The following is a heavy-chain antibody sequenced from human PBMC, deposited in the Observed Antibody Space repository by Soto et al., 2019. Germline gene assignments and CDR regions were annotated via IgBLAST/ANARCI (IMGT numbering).Heavy chain of an antibody. CDR1: GGSFSGYY. D-gene: IGHD3-10*01. CDR2: INHSGST. Sequence: SETLSLTCAVYGGSFSGYYWSWIRQPPGRGLEWIGEINHSGSTNYNPSLKSRVTISVDTSKNQFSLKLSSVTAADTAVYYCARVMVRGVIAYCGQGTLVTV. CDR3: ARVMVRGVIAY. V-gene: IGHV4-34*01. J-gene: IGHJ4*02.